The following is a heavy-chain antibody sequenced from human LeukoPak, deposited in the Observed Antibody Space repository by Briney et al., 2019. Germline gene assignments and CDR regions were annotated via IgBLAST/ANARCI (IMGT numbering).Heavy chain of an antibody. Sequence: SQTLSLTCTASGGSISSGSYYWSWIRQPAGKGLEWIGRIYTSGSTNYNPSLKSRVTISVDTSKNQFSLKLSSVTAADTAVYYCARGRYDFWSGYYPFDYWGQGTLVTVSS. D-gene: IGHD3-3*01. V-gene: IGHV4-61*02. CDR2: IYTSGST. CDR3: ARGRYDFWSGYYPFDY. CDR1: GGSISSGSYY. J-gene: IGHJ4*02.